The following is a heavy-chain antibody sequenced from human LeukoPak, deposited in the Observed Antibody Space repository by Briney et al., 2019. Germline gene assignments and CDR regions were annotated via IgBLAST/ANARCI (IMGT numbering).Heavy chain of an antibody. D-gene: IGHD3-10*01. CDR1: GGSFSGYY. CDR3: ARDYRLTQLQH. Sequence: PSETLSLTCAVYGGSFSGYYWSWIRQPPGKGLEWIGSIYYSGSTYYNSSLKSRVTISVDTSKNQFSLKLSSVTAADTAVYYCARDYRLTQLQHWGQGTLVTVSS. CDR2: IYYSGST. J-gene: IGHJ1*01. V-gene: IGHV4-34*01.